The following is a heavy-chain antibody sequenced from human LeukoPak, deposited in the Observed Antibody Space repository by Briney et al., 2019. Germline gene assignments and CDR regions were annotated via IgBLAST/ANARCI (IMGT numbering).Heavy chain of an antibody. V-gene: IGHV4-34*01. CDR3: ARGRAVADDDAFDI. D-gene: IGHD4-23*01. J-gene: IGHJ3*02. CDR1: GGSFSGYY. CDR2: IDHSGST. Sequence: SETLSLTCAVSGGSFSGYYWNWIRQPPGKGLEWIGEIDHSGSTNYNPSLKSRVTISVDTSKNQFSLKLSSVTAADTAVYYCARGRAVADDDAFDIWGQGTMVTVSS.